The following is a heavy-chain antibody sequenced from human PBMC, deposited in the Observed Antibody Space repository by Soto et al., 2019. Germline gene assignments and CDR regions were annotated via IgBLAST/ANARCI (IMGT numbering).Heavy chain of an antibody. CDR1: GYSFTSYW. CDR2: IYPGDSDT. CDR3: ARTDYSYGYYYYYGMDV. V-gene: IGHV5-51*01. J-gene: IGHJ6*02. D-gene: IGHD5-18*01. Sequence: ESLKISCKGSGYSFTSYWIGWARQMPGKGLEWMGIIYPGDSDTRYSPSFQGQVTISADKSISTAYLQWSSLKASDTAMYYCARTDYSYGYYYYYGMDVWGQGTTVTVSS.